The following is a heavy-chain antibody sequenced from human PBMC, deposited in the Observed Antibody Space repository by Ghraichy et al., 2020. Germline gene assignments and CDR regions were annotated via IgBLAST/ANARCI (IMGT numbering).Heavy chain of an antibody. Sequence: SVKVSCKASGGTFSSYTISWVRQAPGQGLEWMGRIIPILGIANYAQKFQGRVTITADKSTSTAYMELSSLRSEDTAVYYCARDIRRDGYNYVRGAFDIWGQGTMVTVSS. CDR2: IIPILGIA. D-gene: IGHD5-24*01. J-gene: IGHJ3*02. V-gene: IGHV1-69*04. CDR3: ARDIRRDGYNYVRGAFDI. CDR1: GGTFSSYT.